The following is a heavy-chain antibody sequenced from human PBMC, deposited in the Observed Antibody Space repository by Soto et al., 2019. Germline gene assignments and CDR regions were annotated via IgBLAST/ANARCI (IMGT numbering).Heavy chain of an antibody. V-gene: IGHV4-30-4*01. Sequence: QVQLQESGPGLVKPSQTLSLTCTVSGASISSGDYYWSWIRQPSGKGLEWIGYIYYSGSTYYNPSLKRRVAKSVDTPKNQFSLRLSSVTAADTAVYYSAREVDTASGPDYYNGLDVWGQGTTVTVSS. J-gene: IGHJ6*02. CDR1: GASISSGDYY. CDR3: AREVDTASGPDYYNGLDV. CDR2: IYYSGST. D-gene: IGHD5-18*01.